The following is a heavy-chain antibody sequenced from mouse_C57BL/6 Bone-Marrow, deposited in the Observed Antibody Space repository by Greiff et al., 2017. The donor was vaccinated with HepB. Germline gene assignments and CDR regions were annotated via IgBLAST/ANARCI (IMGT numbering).Heavy chain of an antibody. J-gene: IGHJ3*01. CDR3: ARHLTGSWFAY. Sequence: EVMLVESGGGLVQPGGSLKLSCAASGFTFSDYYMYWVRQTPEKRLEWVAYISNGGGSTYYPDTVKGRFTISRDNAKNTLYLQMSRLKSEDTAMYYCARHLTGSWFAYWGQGTLVTVSA. D-gene: IGHD4-1*01. CDR1: GFTFSDYY. V-gene: IGHV5-12*01. CDR2: ISNGGGST.